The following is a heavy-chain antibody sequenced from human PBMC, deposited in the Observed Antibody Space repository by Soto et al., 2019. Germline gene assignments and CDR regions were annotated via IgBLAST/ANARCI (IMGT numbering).Heavy chain of an antibody. CDR2: IYSGGST. D-gene: IGHD6-13*01. Sequence: RWSLRLSCSASVFTVSSNYMSWFRQAPGKGLEWVSVIYSGGSTYYADSVKGRFTISRDNSKNTLYLQMDSLRAEDTAVYYCARSSNSIAAAGTGFDYWRQGTLVTVSS. J-gene: IGHJ4*02. V-gene: IGHV3-53*01. CDR3: ARSSNSIAAAGTGFDY. CDR1: VFTVSSNY.